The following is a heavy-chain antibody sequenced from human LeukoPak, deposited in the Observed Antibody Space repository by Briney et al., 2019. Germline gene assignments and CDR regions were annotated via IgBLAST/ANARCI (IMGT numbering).Heavy chain of an antibody. V-gene: IGHV4-34*01. CDR1: GGSFSGYY. CDR3: ARGTHQNFFDY. J-gene: IGHJ4*02. CDR2: INHSGST. Sequence: SQTLSLTCAVYGGSFSGYYWSWIRQPPGKGVEWIGEINHSGSTNFNPSLKSRVTISVDTSKNQFSLRLSSVTAADTAVYYCARGTHQNFFDYWGQGTLVTVPS. D-gene: IGHD2/OR15-2a*01.